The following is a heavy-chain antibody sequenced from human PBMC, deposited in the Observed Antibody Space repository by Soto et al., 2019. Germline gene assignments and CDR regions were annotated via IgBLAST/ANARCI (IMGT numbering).Heavy chain of an antibody. J-gene: IGHJ5*02. Sequence: SETLSLTCTVSGGSISSGGYYWSWIRQHPGKGLEWIGYIYYSGSTYYNPSLKSRVTISVDTSKNQFSLKLSSVTAADTAVYYCARADYYDSSGYGAWGQGTLVPVSS. CDR2: IYYSGST. V-gene: IGHV4-31*03. CDR3: ARADYYDSSGYGA. CDR1: GGSISSGGYY. D-gene: IGHD3-22*01.